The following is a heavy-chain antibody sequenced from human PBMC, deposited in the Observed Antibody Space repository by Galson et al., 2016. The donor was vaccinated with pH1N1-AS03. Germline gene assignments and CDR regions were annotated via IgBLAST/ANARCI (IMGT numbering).Heavy chain of an antibody. CDR2: FAGSAEKT. CDR3: TTVAGTYYNGAY. J-gene: IGHJ4*02. Sequence: SLRLSCAVSQSIFSKYQMSWVRQAPGKGLEWVSTFAGSAEKTCYADSVKGRFTISKDNSKNTLYLQMNTLRAEDTALYYCTTVAGTYYNGAYWGQGTLVTVSS. D-gene: IGHD3-10*01. CDR1: QSIFSKYQ. V-gene: IGHV3-23*01.